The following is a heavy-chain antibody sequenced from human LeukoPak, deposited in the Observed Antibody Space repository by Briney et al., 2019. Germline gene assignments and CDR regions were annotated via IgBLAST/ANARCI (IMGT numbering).Heavy chain of an antibody. CDR3: ARGYYDFWSAVGFDY. J-gene: IGHJ4*02. D-gene: IGHD3-3*01. CDR2: IYTSGST. V-gene: IGHV4-61*02. CDR1: GGSTSSGSYY. Sequence: SQTLSLTCTVSGGSTSSGSYYWSWIRQPAGKGLEWIGRIYTSGSTNYNPSLKSRVTISVDTSKNQFSLKLSSVTAADTAVYYCARGYYDFWSAVGFDYWGQGTLVTVSS.